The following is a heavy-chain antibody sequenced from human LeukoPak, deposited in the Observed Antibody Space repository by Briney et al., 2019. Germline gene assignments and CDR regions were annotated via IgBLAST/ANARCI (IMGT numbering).Heavy chain of an antibody. D-gene: IGHD5-18*01. CDR1: GGSISSDDYY. CDR2: IFYSGGT. V-gene: IGHV4-30-4*08. J-gene: IGHJ4*02. CDR3: ARDSGRGYSYGSPFDY. Sequence: SETLSLTCTVSGGSISSDDYYWSWIRQPPGTGLEWIGYIFYSGGTYYNPSLESRITISVDTSKNQFSLKLSSVAAADTAVYYCARDSGRGYSYGSPFDYWGQGTLVTVSS.